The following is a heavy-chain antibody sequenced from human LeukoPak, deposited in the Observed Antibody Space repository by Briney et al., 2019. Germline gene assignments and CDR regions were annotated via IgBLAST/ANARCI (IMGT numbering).Heavy chain of an antibody. D-gene: IGHD6-13*01. Sequence: APEKISCKASGGTYSRYAISWVRQAPGHGLEWIGGVIPITGTANYAQKSQGRVTITTDESTSTACMELRSLRSDDTAVYYCARGTVAGPLDYWGQGTLVTVSS. V-gene: IGHV1-69*05. J-gene: IGHJ4*02. CDR2: VIPITGTA. CDR1: GGTYSRYA. CDR3: ARGTVAGPLDY.